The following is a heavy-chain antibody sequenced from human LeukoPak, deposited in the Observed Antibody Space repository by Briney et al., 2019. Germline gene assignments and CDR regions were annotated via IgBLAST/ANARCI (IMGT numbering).Heavy chain of an antibody. CDR2: IKQDGSEK. V-gene: IGHV3-7*04. D-gene: IGHD6-13*01. CDR3: ARLGIAAAGTVLSSYYYGMDV. J-gene: IGHJ6*02. Sequence: GGSLRLSCAASGSTFTSYWMSWVRQAPGKGLEWVANIKQDGSEKYYVDSVKGRFTISRDNAKKSVYLQMNSLRAEDTAVYYCARLGIAAAGTVLSSYYYGMDVWGQGTTVTVSS. CDR1: GSTFTSYW.